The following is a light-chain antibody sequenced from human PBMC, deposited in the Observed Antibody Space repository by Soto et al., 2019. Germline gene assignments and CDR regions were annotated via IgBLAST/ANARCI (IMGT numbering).Light chain of an antibody. Sequence: QSALTQPPSASGSPGQSVTISCTGTNSDVGGYNYVSWYQQYPGKAPKLIIYEVNERPSGVPDRFSGSKSGNTASLTVSGLQTADEADYYCSSDAGSNGYVFGTGTKVTVL. CDR2: EVN. CDR1: NSDVGGYNY. V-gene: IGLV2-8*01. CDR3: SSDAGSNGYV. J-gene: IGLJ1*01.